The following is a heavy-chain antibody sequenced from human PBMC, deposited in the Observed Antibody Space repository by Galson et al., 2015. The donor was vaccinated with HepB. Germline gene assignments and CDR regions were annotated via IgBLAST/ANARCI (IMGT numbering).Heavy chain of an antibody. J-gene: IGHJ4*02. CDR3: AWSLSGYYFDY. V-gene: IGHV4-39*01. D-gene: IGHD3-10*01. Sequence: ETLSLTCTVSGGSISSSSYYWGWIRQPPGKGLEWIGSIYYSGSTYYNPSLKSRVTISVDTSKNQFSLKLSSVTAADTAVYYCAWSLSGYYFDYWGQGTLVTGSS. CDR2: IYYSGST. CDR1: GGSISSSSYY.